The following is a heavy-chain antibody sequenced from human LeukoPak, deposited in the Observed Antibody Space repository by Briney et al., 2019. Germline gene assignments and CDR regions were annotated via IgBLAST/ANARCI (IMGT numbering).Heavy chain of an antibody. CDR1: GGSINSYY. CDR2: IYSSGTI. J-gene: IGHJ4*02. CDR3: ARVSGGYSGYGIDY. Sequence: PSETLSLTCTVSGGSINSYYWSWIRQPAGKGLEWIGRIYSSGTINYNPSLKSRVTMSVDTSKNQFSLKLSSVTAADTAVYYCARVSGGYSGYGIDYWGQGTLVTVSS. V-gene: IGHV4-4*07. D-gene: IGHD5-12*01.